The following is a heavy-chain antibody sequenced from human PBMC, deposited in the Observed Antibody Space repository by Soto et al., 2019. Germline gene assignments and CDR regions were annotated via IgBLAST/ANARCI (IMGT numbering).Heavy chain of an antibody. V-gene: IGHV1-8*02. J-gene: IGHJ5*02. Sequence: GASVKVSCKASGYTFTSYGISWVRQAPGQGLEWMGWMNPNSGNTGYAQKFQGRVTMTRNTSISTAYMELSSLRSEDTAVYYCARGKVIRDFDWLLSPNWFDPWGQGTLVTVSS. CDR3: ARGKVIRDFDWLLSPNWFDP. CDR1: GYTFTSYG. CDR2: MNPNSGNT. D-gene: IGHD3-9*01.